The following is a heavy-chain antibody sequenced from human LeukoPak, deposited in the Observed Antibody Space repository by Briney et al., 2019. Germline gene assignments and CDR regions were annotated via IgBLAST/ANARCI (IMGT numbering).Heavy chain of an antibody. V-gene: IGHV5-51*01. CDR3: ARGFVFRGMWFYFDY. D-gene: IGHD2-21*01. Sequence: GESLKISCKASGYNFTNYWIGWVRQMPGKGLEWMGIIYPGDSDTRYSPSFQGHVTISADKSISTAYLQWSSLEASDTAMCYCARGFVFRGMWFYFDYWGQGTLVTVSS. CDR1: GYNFTNYW. CDR2: IYPGDSDT. J-gene: IGHJ4*02.